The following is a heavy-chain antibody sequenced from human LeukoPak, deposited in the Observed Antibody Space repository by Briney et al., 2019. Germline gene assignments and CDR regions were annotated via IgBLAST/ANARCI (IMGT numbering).Heavy chain of an antibody. Sequence: GRSLRLSCAASGFTFSSYGMHWVRQAPGKGLEWVAVISYDGSNKYYADSVKGRFTISRDNSKNTLYLQMNSLRAEDTAVYYCAKDGYFDRYYFDYWGQGTLVTVSS. CDR2: ISYDGSNK. J-gene: IGHJ4*02. CDR3: AKDGYFDRYYFDY. V-gene: IGHV3-30*18. D-gene: IGHD3-9*01. CDR1: GFTFSSYG.